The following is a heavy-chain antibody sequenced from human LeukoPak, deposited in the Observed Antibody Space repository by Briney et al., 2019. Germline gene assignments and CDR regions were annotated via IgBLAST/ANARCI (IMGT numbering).Heavy chain of an antibody. V-gene: IGHV4-30-4*01. CDR2: IYFNGYT. D-gene: IGHD4-17*01. Sequence: SQTLSLTCTVSGGSISNSDYYWSWIRQSPGKGLEWVGYIYFNGYTYYSPSLRSRLAISIDTSKNHFSLNLTSVTAVDTAVYYCARVANGDYFDFWGQGTLVTVSS. J-gene: IGHJ4*02. CDR3: ARVANGDYFDF. CDR1: GGSISNSDYY.